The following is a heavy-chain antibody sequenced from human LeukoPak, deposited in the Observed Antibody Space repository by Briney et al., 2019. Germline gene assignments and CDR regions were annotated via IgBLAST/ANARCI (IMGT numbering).Heavy chain of an antibody. CDR2: INSDGSST. J-gene: IGHJ4*02. D-gene: IGHD5-12*01. V-gene: IGHV3-74*01. CDR3: AINGGGGSGYGNFDY. CDR1: GFTFSSYW. Sequence: GGSLRLSCAASGFTFSSYWMHWVRQAPGKGLVWVSRINSDGSSTSYADSVKGRFTISRDNAKNSLYLQMNSLRAEDTAFYYCAINGGGGSGYGNFDYWGQGTLVTVSS.